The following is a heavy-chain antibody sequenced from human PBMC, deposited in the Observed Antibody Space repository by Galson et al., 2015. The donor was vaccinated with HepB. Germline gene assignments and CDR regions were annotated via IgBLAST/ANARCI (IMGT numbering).Heavy chain of an antibody. V-gene: IGHV3-30-3*01. CDR1: GFTFSSYA. CDR3: ARESLVAGTSFDY. J-gene: IGHJ4*02. D-gene: IGHD6-19*01. CDR2: ISYDGSNK. Sequence: SLRLSCAASGFTFSSYAMHWVRQAPGKGLEWVAVISYDGSNKYYADSVKGRFTISRDNSKNTLYLQMNSLRAEDTAVYYCARESLVAGTSFDYWGQGTLVTVSS.